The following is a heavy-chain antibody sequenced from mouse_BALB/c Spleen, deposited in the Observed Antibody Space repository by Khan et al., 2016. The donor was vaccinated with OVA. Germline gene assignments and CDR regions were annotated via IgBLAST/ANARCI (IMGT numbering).Heavy chain of an antibody. Sequence: VQLKQSGAELVKPGASVKLSCTASGFNIKDTYMHWVKQRPEQGLEWIGRIDPANGNTKYDPKFQGKATITADTYSNTAYLQLISLTSEDTFFYYCAIYDGNFFAYWGQGTLVTVSA. CDR1: GFNIKDTY. J-gene: IGHJ3*01. V-gene: IGHV14-3*02. D-gene: IGHD2-3*01. CDR3: AIYDGNFFAY. CDR2: IDPANGNT.